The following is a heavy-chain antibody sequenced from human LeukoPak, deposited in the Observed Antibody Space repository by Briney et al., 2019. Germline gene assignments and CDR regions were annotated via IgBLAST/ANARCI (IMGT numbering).Heavy chain of an antibody. J-gene: IGHJ4*02. V-gene: IGHV3-23*01. Sequence: GGSLRLSCAASGFTFSSYAMSWVRQAPGKGLEWVSAISGSGGSTYYADSVKGRFTISRDNSKNTLYLQMNSLRAEDTAVYYCAKAEDIAVVVAATSFDYWGQGTLVTVPS. CDR2: ISGSGGST. D-gene: IGHD2-15*01. CDR1: GFTFSSYA. CDR3: AKAEDIAVVVAATSFDY.